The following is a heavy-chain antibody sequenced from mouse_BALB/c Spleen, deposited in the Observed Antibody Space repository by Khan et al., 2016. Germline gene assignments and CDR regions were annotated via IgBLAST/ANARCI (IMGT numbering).Heavy chain of an antibody. Sequence: EVKLLESGPGLVKPSQSLSLTCTVTGYSITSDYAWNWIRQFPGNKLEWMGYISYSGSTSYNPSLKSRISITRDTSKNQFFLQLNSVTTEDTATYYCARNRYDDVGHFDYWGQGTTLTVSS. CDR1: GYSITSDYA. V-gene: IGHV3-2*02. D-gene: IGHD2-14*01. CDR3: ARNRYDDVGHFDY. CDR2: ISYSGST. J-gene: IGHJ2*01.